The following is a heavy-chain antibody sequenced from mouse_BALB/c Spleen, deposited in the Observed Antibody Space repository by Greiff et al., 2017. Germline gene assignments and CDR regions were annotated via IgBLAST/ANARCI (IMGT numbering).Heavy chain of an antibody. Sequence: EVMLVESGGDLVTPGGSLKLSCAASGFTFSSYGMSWVRQTPDKRLEWVATISSGGSYTYYPDSVKGRFTISRDNAKNTLYLQMSSLKSEDTAMYYCASSRQLGLPPGYYFDYWGQGTTLTVSS. CDR2: ISSGGSYT. V-gene: IGHV5-6*02. D-gene: IGHD3-2*01. J-gene: IGHJ2*01. CDR3: ASSRQLGLPPGYYFDY. CDR1: GFTFSSYG.